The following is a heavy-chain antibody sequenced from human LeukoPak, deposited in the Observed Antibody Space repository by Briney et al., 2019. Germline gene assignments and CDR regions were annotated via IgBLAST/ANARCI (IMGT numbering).Heavy chain of an antibody. V-gene: IGHV4-59*08. Sequence: KSSETLSLTCTVSGGSISSYYWSWIRQPPGRGLEWIGYIYYSGSTNYNPSLKSRVTTSVDTSKNQFSLKLSSVTAADTAVYYCARSLRFLEWSLDNYGMDVWGQGTTVTVSS. D-gene: IGHD3-3*01. CDR2: IYYSGST. CDR3: ARSLRFLEWSLDNYGMDV. CDR1: GGSISSYY. J-gene: IGHJ6*02.